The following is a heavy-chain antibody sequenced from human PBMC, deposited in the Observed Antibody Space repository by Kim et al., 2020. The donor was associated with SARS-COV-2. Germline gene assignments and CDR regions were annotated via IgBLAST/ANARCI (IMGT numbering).Heavy chain of an antibody. CDR1: GYTFTDHY. CDR2: INPNNGAT. J-gene: IGHJ4*02. V-gene: IGHV1-2*06. Sequence: ASVKVSCKASGYTFTDHYMHWVRQAPGQGLEWMGRINPNNGATNYAQKFQGRVTLTRDMSISTAYMELSRLRSDDTAVYYCAADPTSRAVDYWGQGTLVTVSS. CDR3: AADPTSRAVDY.